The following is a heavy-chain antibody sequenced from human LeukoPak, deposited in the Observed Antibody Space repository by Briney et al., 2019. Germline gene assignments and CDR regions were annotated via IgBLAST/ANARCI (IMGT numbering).Heavy chain of an antibody. CDR2: IFGSGGST. V-gene: IGHV3-23*01. Sequence: GGSLRLSCAASGFTFSSYAMYWVRQAPGKGLEWVSGIFGSGGSTHYADSVKGRFTISRDNSKNTLYLQMSSLRAEDTAVYYCAKDPLRYFDWLLSVGFDYWGQGTLVTVSS. CDR3: AKDPLRYFDWLLSVGFDY. J-gene: IGHJ4*02. D-gene: IGHD3-9*01. CDR1: GFTFSSYA.